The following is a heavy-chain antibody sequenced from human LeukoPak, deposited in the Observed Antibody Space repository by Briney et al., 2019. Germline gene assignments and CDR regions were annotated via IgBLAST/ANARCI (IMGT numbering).Heavy chain of an antibody. V-gene: IGHV4-4*09. CDR1: GDSIGNYY. J-gene: IGHJ4*02. D-gene: IGHD3-22*01. CDR2: IHSSGNT. Sequence: PSETLSLTCTVSGDSIGNYYWSWIRQTPGKGLEWIGCIHSSGNTYYNPSLKSRVTISIDTSKNHFSLELSSVTAADTAIYFCARGYFDTSGYSNPFDFWGQGALVTVSS. CDR3: ARGYFDTSGYSNPFDF.